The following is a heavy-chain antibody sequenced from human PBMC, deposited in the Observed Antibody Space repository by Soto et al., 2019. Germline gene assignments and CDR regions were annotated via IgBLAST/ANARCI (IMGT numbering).Heavy chain of an antibody. CDR1: GFTFSSYS. D-gene: IGHD2-2*01. V-gene: IGHV3-21*01. CDR3: ARGDIVVVPAAPTCFDI. J-gene: IGHJ3*02. CDR2: ISSSSSYI. Sequence: GGSLRLSCAASGFTFSSYSMNWVRQAPGKGLEWVSSISSSSSYIYYADSVKGRFTISRDNAKNSLYLQMNSLRAEDTAVYYCARGDIVVVPAAPTCFDIWGQGTMVTVSS.